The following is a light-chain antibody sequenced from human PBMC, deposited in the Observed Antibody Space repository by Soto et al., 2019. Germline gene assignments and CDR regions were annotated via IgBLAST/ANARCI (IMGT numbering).Light chain of an antibody. CDR3: QTWDTGIRV. CDR1: SGHSNYV. J-gene: IGLJ2*01. CDR2: LNSDGSH. Sequence: QPVLTQSPSASASLGASVKLTCTLSSGHSNYVIAWHQQQPEKGPRYLMKLNSDGSHSKGDGIPDRFSGSSSGAERYLTISRLQSEDEADYYCQTWDTGIRVFGGGTTLTVL. V-gene: IGLV4-69*01.